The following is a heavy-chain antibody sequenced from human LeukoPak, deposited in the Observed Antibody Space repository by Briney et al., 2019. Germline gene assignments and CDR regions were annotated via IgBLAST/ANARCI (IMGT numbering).Heavy chain of an antibody. Sequence: SETLSLTCTVSGGSISSYYWSWTRQPPGKGLEWIGYIYYSGSTNYNPSLKSRVTISVDTSKNQFSLKLSSVTAADTAVYYCARYKGDSWFDPWGQGTLVTVSS. D-gene: IGHD1-14*01. J-gene: IGHJ5*02. CDR1: GGSISSYY. CDR2: IYYSGST. CDR3: ARYKGDSWFDP. V-gene: IGHV4-59*01.